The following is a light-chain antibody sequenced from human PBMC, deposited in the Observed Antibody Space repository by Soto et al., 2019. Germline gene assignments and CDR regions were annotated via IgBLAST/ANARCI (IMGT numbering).Light chain of an antibody. J-gene: IGKJ5*01. CDR3: HQFNSYAPIT. V-gene: IGKV1-13*02. Sequence: AIQLTQSPSSLSASVGDRVTITCRASQGISSALAWYQQKLGKAPKLLIYDASSLESGVPSRFIGSGSGTDFTLTISSLQPEYFATYFCHQFNSYAPITFGQGTRLEIK. CDR2: DAS. CDR1: QGISSA.